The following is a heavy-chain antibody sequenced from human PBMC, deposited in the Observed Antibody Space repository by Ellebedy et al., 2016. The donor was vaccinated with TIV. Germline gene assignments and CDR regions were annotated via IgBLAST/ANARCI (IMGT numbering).Heavy chain of an antibody. Sequence: PGGSLRLSCAASGFTFGTSWMNWVRQAPGRGPEWVANIKYDGSEKYYVDSVKGRFIISRDNAKNLLYLQMNNLRGEDTALYYCARDHVGPGRPAAFDYWGQGTRVTVSS. CDR3: ARDHVGPGRPAAFDY. V-gene: IGHV3-7*01. CDR2: IKYDGSEK. D-gene: IGHD6-6*01. CDR1: GFTFGTSW. J-gene: IGHJ4*02.